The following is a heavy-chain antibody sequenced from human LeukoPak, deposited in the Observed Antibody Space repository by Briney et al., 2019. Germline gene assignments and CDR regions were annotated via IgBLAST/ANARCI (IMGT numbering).Heavy chain of an antibody. J-gene: IGHJ4*02. V-gene: IGHV3-23*01. CDR2: ISGSGGST. Sequence: GGTLRLSCAVSGFIFSNSGMNWVRQAPGKGLECVSGISGSGGSTYYADSVKGRFTIPRDNSKNTLCLQMNSLRAEDTAVYFCAKEQAAYEILTGPIDYWGQGTLVTVSS. CDR1: GFIFSNSG. D-gene: IGHD3-9*01. CDR3: AKEQAAYEILTGPIDY.